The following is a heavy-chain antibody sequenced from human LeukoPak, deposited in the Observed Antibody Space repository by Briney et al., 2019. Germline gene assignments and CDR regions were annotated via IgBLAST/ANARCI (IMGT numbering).Heavy chain of an antibody. D-gene: IGHD4-17*01. J-gene: IGHJ4*02. CDR3: ATNPWGTVTTLDY. Sequence: PGGSLRLSCAASGFTFSSYEMNWVRQAPGKGLEWVSYISSSGSTIYYADSVKGRFTISRDNSKNTLYLQMNSLRAEDTAVYYCATNPWGTVTTLDYWGQGTLVTVSS. V-gene: IGHV3-48*03. CDR2: ISSSGSTI. CDR1: GFTFSSYE.